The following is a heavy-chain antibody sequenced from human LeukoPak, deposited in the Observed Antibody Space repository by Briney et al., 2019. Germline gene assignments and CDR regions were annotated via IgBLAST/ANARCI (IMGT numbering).Heavy chain of an antibody. CDR1: GGSISSSSYY. CDR2: IYYSGST. Sequence: NPSETLSLTCTVSGGSISSSSYYWGWIRQPPGKGLEWIGSIYYSGSTYYNPSLKSRVTISVDTSKNQFSLKLSSVTAADTAVYYCARWGSGSYYNYYYYYMDVWGKGTTVTISS. CDR3: ARWGSGSYYNYYYYYMDV. J-gene: IGHJ6*03. V-gene: IGHV4-39*07. D-gene: IGHD3-10*01.